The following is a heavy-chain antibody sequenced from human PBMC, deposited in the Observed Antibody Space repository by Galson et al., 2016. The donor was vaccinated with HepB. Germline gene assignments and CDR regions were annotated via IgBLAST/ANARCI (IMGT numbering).Heavy chain of an antibody. D-gene: IGHD7-27*01. CDR3: ARLTGAPGEYYFDY. J-gene: IGHJ4*02. CDR2: TYYRSKWYN. CDR1: GDSVSSNRAN. V-gene: IGHV6-1*01. Sequence: CAISGDSVSSNRANWYWIRQSPSRGLEWLGRTYYRSKWYNDYAVSVKNRITINPDTSKNKFSLQLNFVTPDDTAIYYCARLTGAPGEYYFDYWGQVTRVTVSS.